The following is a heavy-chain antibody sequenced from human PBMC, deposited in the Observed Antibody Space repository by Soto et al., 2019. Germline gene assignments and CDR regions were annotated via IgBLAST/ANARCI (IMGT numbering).Heavy chain of an antibody. J-gene: IGHJ6*03. CDR2: INSDGSST. D-gene: IGHD3-10*01. V-gene: IGHV3-74*01. Sequence: LRLSCAASGFTFSSYWMHWVRQAPGKGLVWVSRINSDGSSTSYADSVKGRFTISRDNAKNTLYLQMNSLRAEDTAVYYCARSQTTMVRGVIKNYYYYMDVWGKGTTVTVSS. CDR1: GFTFSSYW. CDR3: ARSQTTMVRGVIKNYYYYMDV.